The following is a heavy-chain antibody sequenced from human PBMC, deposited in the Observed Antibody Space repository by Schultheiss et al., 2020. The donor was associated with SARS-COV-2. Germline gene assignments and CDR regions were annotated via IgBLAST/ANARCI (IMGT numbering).Heavy chain of an antibody. CDR1: GYTFSSHC. V-gene: IGHV1-3*01. Sequence: ASVKVSCKASGYTFSSHCMHWVRQAPGQRLEWMGWINGGNGNTKYSEKFQGRVTITSDTSASTAYMELSSLRSEDTAVYYCARDKGYSSGWPYNWFDPWGQGTLVTVSS. D-gene: IGHD6-19*01. CDR2: INGGNGNT. CDR3: ARDKGYSSGWPYNWFDP. J-gene: IGHJ5*02.